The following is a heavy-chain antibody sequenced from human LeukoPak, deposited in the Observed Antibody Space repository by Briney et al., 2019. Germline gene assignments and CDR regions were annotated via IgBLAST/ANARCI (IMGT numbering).Heavy chain of an antibody. CDR1: EFTFGSYA. J-gene: IGHJ6*02. CDR2: ISTSGGST. CDR3: AKYVSAKGPPYASDV. V-gene: IGHV3-23*01. D-gene: IGHD2/OR15-2a*01. Sequence: PGGSLRLSCAASEFTFGSYAMQWVRQAPGKGLEWVSGISTSGGSTWYSDSVKGRFTISRDNSKNTLYLQMNSLRDEDTAVYYCAKYVSAKGPPYASDVWGQGTTVTVSS.